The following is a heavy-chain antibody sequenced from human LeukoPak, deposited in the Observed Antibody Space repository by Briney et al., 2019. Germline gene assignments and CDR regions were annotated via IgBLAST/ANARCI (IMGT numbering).Heavy chain of an antibody. CDR2: IIPILGIA. Sequence: ASVKVSCKASGGTFSSYAISWVRQAPGQGLEWMGRIIPILGIANYAQKFQGRVTITADKSTSTAYMELSSLRSEDTAVYYCARDRVTVTPEAFDIWGQGIMVTVSS. J-gene: IGHJ3*02. D-gene: IGHD2-21*02. CDR1: GGTFSSYA. CDR3: ARDRVTVTPEAFDI. V-gene: IGHV1-69*04.